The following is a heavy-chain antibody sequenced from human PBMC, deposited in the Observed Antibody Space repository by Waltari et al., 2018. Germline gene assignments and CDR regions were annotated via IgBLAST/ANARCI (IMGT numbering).Heavy chain of an antibody. J-gene: IGHJ4*02. CDR1: GFTFGDYA. Sequence: EVQLVESGGGLVQPGRSLRLTCAASGFTFGDYAMSWVRQAPGKGLEWVSGINWNSGRIAYAGSVKGRFTVSRDNAKNSVYLQMNSLRIEDTALYYCAKGLRVEHQEGGYFDYWGQGTLVTVSS. CDR3: AKGLRVEHQEGGYFDY. CDR2: INWNSGRI. V-gene: IGHV3-9*01. D-gene: IGHD3-16*01.